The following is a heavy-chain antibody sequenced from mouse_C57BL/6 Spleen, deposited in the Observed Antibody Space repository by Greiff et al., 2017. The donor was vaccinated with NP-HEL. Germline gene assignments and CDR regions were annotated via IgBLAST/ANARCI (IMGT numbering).Heavy chain of an antibody. D-gene: IGHD1-1*01. Sequence: VQLQQSGAELVRPGSSVKLSCKASGYTFTSYWMDWVKQRPGQGLEWIGNIYPSDSETHYNQKFKDKATLTVDKSSSTAYMQLSSLTSEDSAVYYCARPSYYYGSSYSDYWGQGTTLTVSS. J-gene: IGHJ2*01. CDR2: IYPSDSET. CDR1: GYTFTSYW. CDR3: ARPSYYYGSSYSDY. V-gene: IGHV1-61*01.